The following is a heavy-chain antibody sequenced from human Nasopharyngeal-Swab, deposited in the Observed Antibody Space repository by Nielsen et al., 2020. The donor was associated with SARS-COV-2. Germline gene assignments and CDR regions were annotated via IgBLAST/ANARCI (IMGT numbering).Heavy chain of an antibody. V-gene: IGHV3-23*01. D-gene: IGHD4-17*01. Sequence: GGSLRLSCVASGYSFRTYGMSWVRQAPGKGLEWVAAISGSGDISGSGGNTYYADSVKGRFTISRDNSKNTLSLQMNSLRAEDTAVYYCAKYGAFGVRSYYGLDVWGQGTTVTVSS. CDR2: ISGSGDISGSGGNT. CDR1: GYSFRTYG. CDR3: AKYGAFGVRSYYGLDV. J-gene: IGHJ6*02.